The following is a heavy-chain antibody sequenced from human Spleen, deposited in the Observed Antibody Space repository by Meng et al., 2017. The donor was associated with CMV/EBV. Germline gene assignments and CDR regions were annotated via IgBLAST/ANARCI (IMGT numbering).Heavy chain of an antibody. J-gene: IGHJ4*02. CDR2: ISYDGSNK. V-gene: IGHV3-30-3*01. D-gene: IGHD6-6*01. CDR1: GFTFSSYA. CDR3: ASGGVSITAARLGY. Sequence: GESLKISCAASGFTFSSYAMHWVRQAPGKGLEWVAVISYDGSNKYYADSVKGRFTISRDNSKNRLYLQMNSLRAEDTDVYYCASGGVSITAARLGYWGQGTLVTVSS.